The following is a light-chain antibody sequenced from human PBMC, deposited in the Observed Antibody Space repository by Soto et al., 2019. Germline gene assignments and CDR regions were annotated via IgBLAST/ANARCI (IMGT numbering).Light chain of an antibody. CDR3: QSFDSTLTGYV. Sequence: QSVLTQPPSVSGAPGQRVTISCAGSSSNIGAGYDVYWYRQLPGRAPKLLIYPNGNRPSGVPDRFSVSNSGTSASLAITGLQCEDGADYYCQSFDSTLTGYVFGTGTKLNVL. J-gene: IGLJ1*01. V-gene: IGLV1-40*01. CDR1: SSNIGAGYD. CDR2: PNG.